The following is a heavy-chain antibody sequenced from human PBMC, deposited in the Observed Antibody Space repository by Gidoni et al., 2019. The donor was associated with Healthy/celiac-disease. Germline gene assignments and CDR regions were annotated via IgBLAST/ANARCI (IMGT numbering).Heavy chain of an antibody. D-gene: IGHD6-19*01. J-gene: IGHJ5*02. CDR2: IKQDGSEK. V-gene: IGHV3-7*04. CDR3: ARGLRWLVPGNWFDP. CDR1: VFTFITYW. Sequence: EVQLVESGGGLVQPGGSLRPSFAASVFTFITYWMSWVRPAPGKGLEWVANIKQDGSEKYYVDSVKGRFTISRDNAKNSLYLQMNSLRAEDTAVYYCARGLRWLVPGNWFDPWGQGTLVTVSS.